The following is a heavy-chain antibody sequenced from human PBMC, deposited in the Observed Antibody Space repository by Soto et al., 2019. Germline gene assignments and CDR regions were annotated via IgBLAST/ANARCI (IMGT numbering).Heavy chain of an antibody. V-gene: IGHV4-59*01. CDR1: GGSISSYY. J-gene: IGHJ3*02. CDR2: IYYSGNT. Sequence: SETLSLTCTVSGGSISSYYWSWIRQPPGKGLEWIGYIYYSGNTNYNPSLKSRVTISVDTSKNQFSLKLSSVTAADTAVYYCAREARAAPYDAFDIWGQGTMVTVSS. CDR3: AREARAAPYDAFDI. D-gene: IGHD6-6*01.